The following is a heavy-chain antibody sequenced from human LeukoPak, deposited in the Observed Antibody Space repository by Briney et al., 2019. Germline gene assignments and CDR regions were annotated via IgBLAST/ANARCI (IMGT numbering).Heavy chain of an antibody. J-gene: IGHJ3*02. CDR2: IYPGDSDT. D-gene: IGHD3-22*01. V-gene: IGHV5-51*01. Sequence: GESLKISCKGSGYSFTSYWIGWVRQMPGKGLEWMGIIYPGDSDTRYSPSFQGQVTILADKSISTAYLQWSSLKASDTAMYYCARHGSGYPKYGAFDIWGQGTMVTVSS. CDR3: ARHGSGYPKYGAFDI. CDR1: GYSFTSYW.